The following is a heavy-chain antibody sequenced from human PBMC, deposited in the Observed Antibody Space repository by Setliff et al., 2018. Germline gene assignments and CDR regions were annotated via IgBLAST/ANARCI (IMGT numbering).Heavy chain of an antibody. V-gene: IGHV3-30*07. Sequence: GGSLRLSCAASGFTFSSYAMHWVRQAPGKGLEWVAVMWFDEKYKFYQDSVKGRFTISRDNSKNTLYLQMNSLRAEDTAVYYCARLALTGYDSSGYYYALDYYYYMDVWGKGTTVTVSS. CDR1: GFTFSSYA. J-gene: IGHJ6*03. D-gene: IGHD3-22*01. CDR2: MWFDEKYK. CDR3: ARLALTGYDSSGYYYALDYYYYMDV.